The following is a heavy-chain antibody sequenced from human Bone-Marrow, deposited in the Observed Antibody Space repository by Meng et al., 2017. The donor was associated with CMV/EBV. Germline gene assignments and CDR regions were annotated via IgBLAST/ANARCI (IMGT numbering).Heavy chain of an antibody. V-gene: IGHV1-46*01. CDR3: ARGSLLYSGNYYYYYFMDV. Sequence: ASVKVSCKASGYTFTSYYMHWVRQAPGQGLEWMGIINPGSGSTNYAQKFQVRVTMTRDTSTSTVYMELSSLRSEDTAIYYCARGSLLYSGNYYYYYFMDVWGQGTTVTVSS. J-gene: IGHJ6*02. CDR1: GYTFTSYY. D-gene: IGHD2-21*01. CDR2: INPGSGST.